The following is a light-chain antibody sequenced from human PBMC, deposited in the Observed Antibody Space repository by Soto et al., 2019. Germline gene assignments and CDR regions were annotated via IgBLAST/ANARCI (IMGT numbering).Light chain of an antibody. J-gene: IGKJ4*01. CDR2: DAS. CDR3: QRSYWPLA. V-gene: IGKV3-11*01. CDR1: QSISSH. Sequence: ETVLTQSPATLSLSPGERATLSCRASQSISSHLTWYQQKPGQAPRLLIYDASNRATDIPARFSGSGSGTDFTLTISSLEPEDFAVYYCQRSYWPLAFGGGTKVEIK.